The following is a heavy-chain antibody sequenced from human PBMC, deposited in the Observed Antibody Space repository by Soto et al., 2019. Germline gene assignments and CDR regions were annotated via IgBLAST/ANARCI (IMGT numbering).Heavy chain of an antibody. CDR3: TRGHRGVVDM. CDR2: IYSAGRST. CDR1: GFTFSYYW. V-gene: IGHV3-74*03. J-gene: IGHJ3*02. D-gene: IGHD1-26*01. Sequence: EVQLVESGGGLVQPGESLRLSCAASGFTFSYYWMHWVRQAPGKGLVWVSRIYSAGRSTTYADSVKGRFTISRDNPKKKECQRMTLLTAEDTAVYYCTRGHRGVVDMWGQGTVVTVSS.